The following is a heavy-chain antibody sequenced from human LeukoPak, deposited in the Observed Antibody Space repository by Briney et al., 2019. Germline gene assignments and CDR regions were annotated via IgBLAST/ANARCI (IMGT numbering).Heavy chain of an antibody. D-gene: IGHD6-19*01. CDR1: GDTFSSYA. CDR3: ASVIYSSGWYPTFDY. J-gene: IGHJ4*02. Sequence: ASVKVSCKASGDTFSSYAISWVRQAPGQGLEWMGGIIPIFGTANYAQKFQGRVTITADESTSTAYMELSSLRSEDTAVYYCASVIYSSGWYPTFDYWGQGTLVSVPS. CDR2: IIPIFGTA. V-gene: IGHV1-69*01.